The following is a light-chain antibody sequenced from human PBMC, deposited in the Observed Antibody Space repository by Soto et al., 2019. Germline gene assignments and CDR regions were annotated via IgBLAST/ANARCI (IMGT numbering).Light chain of an antibody. CDR1: SSDVGGYNY. Sequence: QSALTQPPSASGSPGQSVTISCTGTSSDVGGYNYVSWYQQHPGKAPKLMIYEVNKRPSGVPDRFSGSKSGNTASLTVSGLQAEDEAYYYCSSSAGSNNFGVFGTGTKVTVL. CDR3: SSSAGSNNFGV. J-gene: IGLJ1*01. V-gene: IGLV2-8*01. CDR2: EVN.